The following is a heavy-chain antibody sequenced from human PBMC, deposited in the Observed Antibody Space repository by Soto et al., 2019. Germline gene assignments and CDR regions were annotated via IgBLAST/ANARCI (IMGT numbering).Heavy chain of an antibody. Sequence: SVKVSCKASGGSLSNYAISWLRQAPGQGMEWLGGIIPMSETPNYAQKFQGRVTITTDDSRVTGHMELTSLRSEDTAVYYCAVVRSGRAIPSAIYHWYSGMYVWGQGTTVTVSS. CDR3: AVVRSGRAIPSAIYHWYSGMYV. V-gene: IGHV1-69*05. D-gene: IGHD2-21*01. CDR1: GGSLSNYA. J-gene: IGHJ6*02. CDR2: IIPMSETP.